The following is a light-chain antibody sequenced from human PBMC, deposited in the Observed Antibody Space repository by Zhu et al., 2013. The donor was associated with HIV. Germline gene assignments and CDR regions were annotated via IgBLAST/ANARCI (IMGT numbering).Light chain of an antibody. CDR3: QQSQTFPLT. J-gene: IGKJ4*01. CDR2: TTS. Sequence: DIQMTQSPSSLSASVGDRVTITCRASQSISSYLNWYQHKPGKAPKLLIYTTSTLQSGVPSRFSGSGSTTDFTLTINNLQPEDSAIYFCQQSQTFPLTFGEGPRWRS. CDR1: QSISSY. V-gene: IGKV1-39*01.